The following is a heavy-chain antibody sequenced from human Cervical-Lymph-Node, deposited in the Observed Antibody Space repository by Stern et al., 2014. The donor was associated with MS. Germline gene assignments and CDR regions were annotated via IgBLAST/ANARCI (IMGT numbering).Heavy chain of an antibody. V-gene: IGHV3-11*06. D-gene: IGHD6-19*01. CDR2: ISTSGTHT. CDR1: GFTFSDYY. Sequence: VQLEESGGGLVKPGGSLTLSCAASGFTFSDYYMSWIRQAPGKGLEWISYISTSGTHTTYVDSVKGRFTISRDNAKNSLYLQMNSLRAEDTAVYYCYLYSSSPLLGDWGQGTLVTVSS. J-gene: IGHJ4*02. CDR3: YLYSSSPLLGD.